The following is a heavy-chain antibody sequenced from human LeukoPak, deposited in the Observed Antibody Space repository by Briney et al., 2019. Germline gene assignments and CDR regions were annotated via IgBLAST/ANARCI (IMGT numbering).Heavy chain of an antibody. Sequence: PSETLSLTCTVSGASISSTSHYWGWIRQPPGKGLEWVGSIYYAGSTYQNPSLKSRVTMSLDMSKNQFSLELSSVTAADTALYYCARFPWSGAPNWFDPWGQGTLVTVSS. D-gene: IGHD3-3*01. CDR1: GASISSTSHY. CDR2: IYYAGST. J-gene: IGHJ5*02. V-gene: IGHV4-39*07. CDR3: ARFPWSGAPNWFDP.